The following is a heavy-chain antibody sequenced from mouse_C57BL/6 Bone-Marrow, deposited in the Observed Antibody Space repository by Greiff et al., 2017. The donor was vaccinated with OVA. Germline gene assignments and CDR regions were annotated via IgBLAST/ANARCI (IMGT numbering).Heavy chain of an antibody. Sequence: EVQLQQSGPELVKPGASVKISCKASGYSFTDYNMNWVKKSNGKSLAWIGVINPNYGTTRYNQKFKGKATLTVAQSYSSAYMQLNSLTSEDSAVYYCARSDEVDYDCSWFAYWGQGTLVTVSA. CDR1: GYSFTDYN. V-gene: IGHV1-39*01. D-gene: IGHD2-4*01. CDR2: INPNYGTT. J-gene: IGHJ3*01. CDR3: ARSDEVDYDCSWFAY.